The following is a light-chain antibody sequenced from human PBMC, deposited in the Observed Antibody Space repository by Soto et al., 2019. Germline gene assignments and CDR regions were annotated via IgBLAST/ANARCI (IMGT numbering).Light chain of an antibody. CDR3: QAWDTTTAVV. CDR1: KLGDKY. CDR2: QDI. Sequence: SYELTQPPSVSVSPGQTATITCSGDKLGDKYACWYQQKPGQSTVLVIYQDIKRPSGIPERFSGSNSGNTATLTISGTQAMDEADYYCQAWDTTTAVVFGGGTKVTVL. J-gene: IGLJ2*01. V-gene: IGLV3-1*01.